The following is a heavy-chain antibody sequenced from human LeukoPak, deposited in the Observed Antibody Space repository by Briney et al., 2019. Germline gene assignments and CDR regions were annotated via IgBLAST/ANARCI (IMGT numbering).Heavy chain of an antibody. CDR2: IKQDGSEK. D-gene: IGHD3-3*01. J-gene: IGHJ3*02. V-gene: IGHV3-7*01. CDR3: ARHDYDFWSGYPGGAFDI. CDR1: GFTFSSYW. Sequence: GGSLRLSCAASGFTFSSYWMSWVRQAPGKGLEWVANIKQDGSEKYYVDSVKGRFTISRDNAKNSLYLQMNSLRAEDTAVYYCARHDYDFWSGYPGGAFDIWGQGTMVTVSS.